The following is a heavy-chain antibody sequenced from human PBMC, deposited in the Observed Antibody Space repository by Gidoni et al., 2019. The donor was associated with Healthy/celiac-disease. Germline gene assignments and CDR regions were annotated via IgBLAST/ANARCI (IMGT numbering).Heavy chain of an antibody. V-gene: IGHV4-30-2*04. D-gene: IGHD5-18*01. J-gene: IGHJ6*02. Sequence: STYYNPSLKSRVTISVDTSKNQFSLKLSSVTAADTAVYYCARDRIQLWPYYYYYGMDVWGQGTTVTVSS. CDR3: ARDRIQLWPYYYYYGMDV. CDR2: ST.